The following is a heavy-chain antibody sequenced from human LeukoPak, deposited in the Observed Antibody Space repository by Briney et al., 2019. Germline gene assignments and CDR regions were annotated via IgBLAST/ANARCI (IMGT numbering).Heavy chain of an antibody. Sequence: SVKVSCKASGDTFSNYGLSWVRQAPGQGLEWMGRIMPISSIANYAQKFQDRVTINTDESTSTVYMELNSLRSEDTAVYYCARDLYYSDSGGPDYWGQGTLVSVSS. CDR3: ARDLYYSDSGGPDY. J-gene: IGHJ4*02. CDR2: IMPISSIA. V-gene: IGHV1-69*05. CDR1: GDTFSNYG. D-gene: IGHD3-22*01.